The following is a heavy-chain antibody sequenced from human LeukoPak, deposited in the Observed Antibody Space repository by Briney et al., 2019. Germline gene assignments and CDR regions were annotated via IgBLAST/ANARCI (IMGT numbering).Heavy chain of an antibody. D-gene: IGHD3-16*02. J-gene: IGHJ4*02. V-gene: IGHV3-7*01. CDR3: ARVGGRYSPLGY. CDR1: GFTFSSYW. Sequence: GGFLRLSCAASGFTFSSYWMSWVRQAPGKGLEWVANIKQDGSEKYYVDSVKGRFTISRDNDKNSLFPQMTSLRAEDTAVYYCARVGGRYSPLGYWGQGTLVTVSS. CDR2: IKQDGSEK.